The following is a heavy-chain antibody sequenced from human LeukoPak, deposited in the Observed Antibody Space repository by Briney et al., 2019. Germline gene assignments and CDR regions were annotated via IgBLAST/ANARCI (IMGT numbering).Heavy chain of an antibody. D-gene: IGHD6-19*01. J-gene: IGHJ4*02. CDR2: MISKTDGGTT. Sequence: KPGGSLRLSCAASEFTFSDAWMNWVRQAPGKGLEWVGRMISKTDGGTTDYAAPVKGRFTISRDDSKNTLFLQMSSLKTEDTAVYYCAKYTSGSFDYWGQGTLVTVYS. V-gene: IGHV3-15*01. CDR3: AKYTSGSFDY. CDR1: EFTFSDAW.